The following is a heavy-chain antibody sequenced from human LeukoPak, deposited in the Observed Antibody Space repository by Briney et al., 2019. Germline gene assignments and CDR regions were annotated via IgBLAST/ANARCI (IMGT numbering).Heavy chain of an antibody. CDR3: ATRDYYDSSGYNDAFDI. V-gene: IGHV3-53*01. CDR1: GFIVSSNY. CDR2: IYSGGST. Sequence: GGSLRLSCAASGFIVSSNYMSWVRQAPGKGLEWVSVIYSGGSTYYADSVKGRFTISRDNSKNTLYLQMNSLRAEDTAVYYCATRDYYDSSGYNDAFDIWGQGTMVTVSS. J-gene: IGHJ3*02. D-gene: IGHD3-22*01.